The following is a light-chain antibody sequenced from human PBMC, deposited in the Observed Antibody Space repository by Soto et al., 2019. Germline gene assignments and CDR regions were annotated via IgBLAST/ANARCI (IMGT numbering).Light chain of an antibody. V-gene: IGLV1-51*01. CDR3: ATWDSSLSAGV. J-gene: IGLJ2*01. Sequence: QSVLTQPPSVSAAPGQMVTISCYGSNSNIGNNLVSWYQQLPGAAPKLLIYDNHQRPSGIPDRFSGSKSGTSASLGITGLQTGDEADDYCATWDSSLSAGVFGGGTKVTVL. CDR1: NSNIGNNL. CDR2: DNH.